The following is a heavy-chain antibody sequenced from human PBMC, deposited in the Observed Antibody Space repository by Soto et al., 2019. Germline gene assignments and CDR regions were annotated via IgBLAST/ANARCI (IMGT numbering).Heavy chain of an antibody. CDR2: ISSGGDNT. D-gene: IGHD6-19*01. Sequence: GGSLRLSCAASVLTFSSHAMSWVRQAPGKGLEWVSTISSGGDNTYSADSVKGRFTISGDNSKNTLYLQMNSLRAEDTAVYYCAKDFDSYSSGRYGMDVWGQGTTVTVSS. V-gene: IGHV3-23*01. CDR1: VLTFSSHA. CDR3: AKDFDSYSSGRYGMDV. J-gene: IGHJ6*02.